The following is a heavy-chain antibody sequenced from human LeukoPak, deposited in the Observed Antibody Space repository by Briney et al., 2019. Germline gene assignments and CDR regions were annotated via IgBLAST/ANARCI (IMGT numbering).Heavy chain of an antibody. V-gene: IGHV1-18*01. CDR3: GSGSYYPFDF. Sequence: ASVKTSCKASGYPFSSYGITWVRQAPGQGLEWLGWISAYNGNTQYGENVQGRVTMTTETSTSTAYMELRRLRSDDTAIYFCGSGSYYPFDFWGQGTLVTVSS. CDR1: GYPFSSYG. CDR2: ISAYNGNT. D-gene: IGHD3-22*01. J-gene: IGHJ4*02.